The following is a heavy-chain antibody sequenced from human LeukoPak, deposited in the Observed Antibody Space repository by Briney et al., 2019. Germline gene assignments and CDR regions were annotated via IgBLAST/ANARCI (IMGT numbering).Heavy chain of an antibody. Sequence: GGSLRLSCAAFGFTFSTYAMSWVRQAPGKGLECVSALSGNGNTIYYADSVKGRFTISRDNSKNTLSLQVNSLRAEDTAVYYCAKALYGGHDYWGQGTLVTVSS. V-gene: IGHV3-23*01. CDR1: GFTFSTYA. CDR2: LSGNGNTI. D-gene: IGHD4-23*01. CDR3: AKALYGGHDY. J-gene: IGHJ4*02.